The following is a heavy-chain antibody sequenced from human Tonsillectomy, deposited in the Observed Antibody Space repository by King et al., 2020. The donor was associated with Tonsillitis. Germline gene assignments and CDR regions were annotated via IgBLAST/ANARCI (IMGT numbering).Heavy chain of an antibody. CDR2: IIPILGIA. D-gene: IGHD3-22*01. CDR3: ALIGYYDSSGYLDYYFDY. Sequence: VQLVQSGAEVKKPGSSVKVSCKASGCTFSSYAISWVRQAPGQGLEWMGRIIPILGIANYAQKFQGRVTITADKSTSTAYMELSSLRSEDTAVYYCALIGYYDSSGYLDYYFDYWGQGALVTVSS. J-gene: IGHJ4*02. V-gene: IGHV1-69*09. CDR1: GCTFSSYA.